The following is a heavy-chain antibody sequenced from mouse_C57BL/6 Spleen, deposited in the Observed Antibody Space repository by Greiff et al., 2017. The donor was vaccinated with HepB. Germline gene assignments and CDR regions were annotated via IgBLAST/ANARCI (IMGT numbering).Heavy chain of an antibody. CDR3: ARNGGGYFDY. V-gene: IGHV1-22*01. D-gene: IGHD1-1*02. CDR2: INPNNGGT. CDR1: GYTFTDYN. Sequence: VHVKQSGPELVKPGASVKMSCKASGYTFTDYNMHWVKQSHGKSLEWIGYINPNNGGTSYNQKFKGKATLTVNKSSSTAYMELRSLTSEDSAVYYCARNGGGYFDYWGQGTTLTVSS. J-gene: IGHJ2*01.